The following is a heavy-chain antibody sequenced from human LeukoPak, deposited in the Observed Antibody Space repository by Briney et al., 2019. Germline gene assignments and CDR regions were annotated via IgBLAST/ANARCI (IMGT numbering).Heavy chain of an antibody. V-gene: IGHV4-34*01. D-gene: IGHD3-10*01. Sequence: SETLSLTCAVYGGSLSGYYWSWIRQPPGKGLEWIGEINHSGSTNDNPSLKSRVAISVDTSTNQVSLKLTSVTAADTAVYYCARSKHYYGSGSYFEYFQHWGQGTLVTVSS. J-gene: IGHJ1*01. CDR1: GGSLSGYY. CDR2: INHSGST. CDR3: ARSKHYYGSGSYFEYFQH.